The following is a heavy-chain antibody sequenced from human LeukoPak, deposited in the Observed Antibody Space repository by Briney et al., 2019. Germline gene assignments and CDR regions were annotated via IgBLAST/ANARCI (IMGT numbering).Heavy chain of an antibody. V-gene: IGHV4-59*08. Sequence: SETLSLTCTVSGGSISSYYWGWIRQTPGKGLEWIGTIYYSGTTYYNPSLESRATISEDTSKNQFSLTLRSVTAADTAVYYCARQISDYYYYYIDVWGKGTTVTVSS. CDR2: IYYSGTT. CDR3: ARQISDYYYYYIDV. D-gene: IGHD3-10*01. CDR1: GGSISSYY. J-gene: IGHJ6*03.